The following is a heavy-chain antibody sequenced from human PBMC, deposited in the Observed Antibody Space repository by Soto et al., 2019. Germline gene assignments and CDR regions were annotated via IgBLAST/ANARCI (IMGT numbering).Heavy chain of an antibody. CDR3: ARGAYVEFDP. V-gene: IGHV4-59*01. J-gene: IGHJ5*02. CDR1: GGSISSYY. CDR2: IYYSGST. D-gene: IGHD3-16*01. Sequence: SETLSLTCTVSGGSISSYYWSWIRQPPGKGLEWIGYIYYSGSTNYNPSLKSRVTISVDTSKNQFSLKLSSVTAADTAVYYCARGAYVEFDPWGQGTLVTVSS.